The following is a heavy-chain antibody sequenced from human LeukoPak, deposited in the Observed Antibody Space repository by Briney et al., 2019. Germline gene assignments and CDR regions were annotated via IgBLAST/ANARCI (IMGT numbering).Heavy chain of an antibody. CDR1: GYSFTSYW. V-gene: IGHV5-51*01. J-gene: IGHJ4*02. CDR3: ARLGDDYYDFWSGYYNYFDY. D-gene: IGHD3-3*01. Sequence: GGSLKISCKGSGYSFTSYWIGWVLQMAGKGLEWLGIIYPGDSGTRYSPSFQGQVTIFADKSISTAYLQWSSLKASDTAMYYCARLGDDYYDFWSGYYNYFDYWGQGTLVTVSS. CDR2: IYPGDSGT.